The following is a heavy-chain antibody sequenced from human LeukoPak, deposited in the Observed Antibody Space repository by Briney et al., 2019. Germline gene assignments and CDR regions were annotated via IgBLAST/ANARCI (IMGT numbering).Heavy chain of an antibody. CDR3: ARAYYYYYYMDV. Sequence: SETLSLTCTVSGGSISSYYWSRIRQPPGKGLEWIGYIYYSGSTNYNPSLKSRVTISVDTSKNQFSLKLSSVTAADTAVYYCARAYYYYYYMDVWGKGTTVTVSS. J-gene: IGHJ6*03. CDR1: GGSISSYY. CDR2: IYYSGST. V-gene: IGHV4-59*01.